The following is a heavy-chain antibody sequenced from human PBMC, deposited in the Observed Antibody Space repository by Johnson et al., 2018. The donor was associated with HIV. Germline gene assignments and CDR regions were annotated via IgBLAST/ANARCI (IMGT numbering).Heavy chain of an antibody. CDR1: GFTFSTYG. J-gene: IGHJ3*02. CDR2: ISYDGSNK. V-gene: IGHV3-30*03. Sequence: QVQLVESGGGVVQPGRSLRLSCAASGFTFSTYGMHWVRQAPGKGMEWVAVISYDGSNKYYADSVKGRFTISRDNSKNTLYLQMNSLRAEDTAVYYCAGGASAFDIWGQGTMVTVSS. CDR3: AGGASAFDI.